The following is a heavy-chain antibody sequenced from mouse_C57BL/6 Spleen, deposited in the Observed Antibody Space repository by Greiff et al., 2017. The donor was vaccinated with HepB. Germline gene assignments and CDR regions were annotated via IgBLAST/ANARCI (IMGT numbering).Heavy chain of an antibody. CDR2: ISDGGSYT. CDR1: GFTFSSYA. V-gene: IGHV5-4*01. CDR3: ASPITTVYYAMDY. Sequence: EVQGVESGGGLVKPGGSLKLSCAASGFTFSSYAMSWVRQTPEKRLEWVATISDGGSYTYYPDNVKGRFTISRDNAKNNLYLQMSHLKSEDTAMYYCASPITTVYYAMDYWGQGTSVTVSS. J-gene: IGHJ4*01. D-gene: IGHD1-1*01.